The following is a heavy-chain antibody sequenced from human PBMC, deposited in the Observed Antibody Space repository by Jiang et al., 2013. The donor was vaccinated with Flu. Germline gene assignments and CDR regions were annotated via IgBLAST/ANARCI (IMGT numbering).Heavy chain of an antibody. D-gene: IGHD3-22*01. CDR2: INVYNGNT. Sequence: GAEVKKPGASVKVSCKASGYTFASHAITWVRQAPGQGLEWMGWINVYNGNTNYAHNLQDRVTMTTDTSTSTAYMELRSLRSDDTAVYYCARFDDTSGYRPDFWGQGTLVTVSS. V-gene: IGHV1-18*01. CDR3: ARFDDTSGYRPDF. CDR1: GYTFASHA. J-gene: IGHJ4*02.